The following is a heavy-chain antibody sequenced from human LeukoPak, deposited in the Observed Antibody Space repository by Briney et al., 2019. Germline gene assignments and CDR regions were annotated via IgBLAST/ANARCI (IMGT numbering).Heavy chain of an antibody. V-gene: IGHV5-51*01. J-gene: IGHJ1*01. Sequence: PGESLKISCKGSGYSFTSYWIVWVRQMPGKGLEWMGVIYPGDSDTRYSPSFQGLVTISADKSISTAYLQWSSLKASDTAMYYCARGHSAIFGVVTPAPKEYFQHWGQGTLVTVSS. CDR1: GYSFTSYW. CDR3: ARGHSAIFGVVTPAPKEYFQH. CDR2: IYPGDSDT. D-gene: IGHD3-3*01.